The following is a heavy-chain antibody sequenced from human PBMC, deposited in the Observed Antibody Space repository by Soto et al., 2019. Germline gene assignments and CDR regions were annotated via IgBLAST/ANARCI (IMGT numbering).Heavy chain of an antibody. CDR3: ARAEVGYYDLNYYYYGMDV. D-gene: IGHD3-22*01. V-gene: IGHV1-8*01. J-gene: IGHJ6*02. Sequence: ASVKVSCKASGYTFTSYDINWVRQATGQGLEWMGWMNPNSGNTGYAQKFQGRVTMTRNTSISTAYMELSSLRSEDTAVYYCARAEVGYYDLNYYYYGMDVWGQGTTVTVSS. CDR2: MNPNSGNT. CDR1: GYTFTSYD.